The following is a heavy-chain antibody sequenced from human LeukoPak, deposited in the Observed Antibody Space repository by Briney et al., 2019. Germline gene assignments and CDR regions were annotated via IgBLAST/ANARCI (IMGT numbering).Heavy chain of an antibody. CDR1: GFTISSNS. D-gene: IGHD2-15*01. V-gene: IGHV3-53*01. CDR2: IYSSVT. Sequence: GGSLRLSCTVSGFTISSNSMSWVRQAPGKGLEWVSFIYSSVTHYSDSVKGRFTISRDNSKNTLFLQMNSLRAEDTAVYYCAKWGCSGGSCYPFDYWGQGTLVTVSS. CDR3: AKWGCSGGSCYPFDY. J-gene: IGHJ4*02.